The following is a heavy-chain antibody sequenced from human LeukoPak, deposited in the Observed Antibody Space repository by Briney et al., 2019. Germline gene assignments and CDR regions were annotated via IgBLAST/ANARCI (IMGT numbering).Heavy chain of an antibody. CDR1: GFTFSSYG. V-gene: IGHV3-30*18. CDR3: AKASYSGSYYEFAYFDY. J-gene: IGHJ4*02. CDR2: ISYDGSNK. D-gene: IGHD1-26*01. Sequence: GRSLRLSCAASGFTFSSYGMHWVRQAPGKGLEWVAVISYDGSNKYYAGSVKGRFTISRDNSKNTLYLQMNSLRAEDTAVYYCAKASYSGSYYEFAYFDYWGQGTLVTVSS.